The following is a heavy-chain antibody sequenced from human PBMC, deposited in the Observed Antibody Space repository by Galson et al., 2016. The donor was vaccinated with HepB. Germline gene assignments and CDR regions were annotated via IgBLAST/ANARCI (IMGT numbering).Heavy chain of an antibody. D-gene: IGHD2-2*01. Sequence: TLSLTCTVSGGSISSGNYYWSWIRQSAGKGLEWIGRIYTSGSTNYSPSLKSRVTISVDTSRSQFSLRLSSVTAADTAVYYCAREVIVVAPASRSYYYYYMDVWGKGTTVTVSS. V-gene: IGHV4-61*02. CDR2: IYTSGST. J-gene: IGHJ6*03. CDR3: AREVIVVAPASRSYYYYYMDV. CDR1: GGSISSGNYY.